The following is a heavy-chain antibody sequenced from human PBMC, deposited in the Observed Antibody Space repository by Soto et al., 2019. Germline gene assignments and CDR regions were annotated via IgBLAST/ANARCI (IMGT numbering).Heavy chain of an antibody. CDR2: VYYSGNT. Sequence: QVQLQESGPGLVKPSETLSLTCTVSGGSISPYYWSWIRQSPGKGLEWIGYVYYSGNTNYNPSLESRVTISVDTFRNRFSLNLTSATAADTAVYYCARKGAAASYAHYYMDVWGRGTAVTVSS. J-gene: IGHJ6*03. CDR1: GGSISPYY. V-gene: IGHV4-59*01. D-gene: IGHD6-13*01. CDR3: ARKGAAASYAHYYMDV.